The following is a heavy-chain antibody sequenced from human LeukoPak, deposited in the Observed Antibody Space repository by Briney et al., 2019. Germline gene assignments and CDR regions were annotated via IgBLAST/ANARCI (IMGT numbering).Heavy chain of an antibody. J-gene: IGHJ6*03. Sequence: SETLSLTCAVYGGSFSGYYWSWIRQPPGKGLEWVGEINHSGSTNYIPSLKSRVTISVDTSKNQFSLKLSSVTAADTAVYYCARVSRDSSGYYYYYYYMDVWGKGTTVTVSS. V-gene: IGHV4-34*01. CDR3: ARVSRDSSGYYYYYYYMDV. CDR1: GGSFSGYY. CDR2: INHSGST. D-gene: IGHD3-22*01.